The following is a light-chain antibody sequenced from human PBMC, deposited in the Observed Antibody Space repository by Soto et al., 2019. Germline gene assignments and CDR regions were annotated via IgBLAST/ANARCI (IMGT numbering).Light chain of an antibody. J-gene: IGLJ1*01. Sequence: QSVLTQPPSASGTAGQVVTISCSGGDSNIGSNSVYWYQHLPRMAPKLLIYYNNQRPSGVPDRFSGSRSGTSASLAIVGLRSEDEADYYCCSYAGSDTFYVFGSGTKLTVL. CDR2: YNN. CDR1: DSNIGSNS. CDR3: CSYAGSDTFYV. V-gene: IGLV1-47*02.